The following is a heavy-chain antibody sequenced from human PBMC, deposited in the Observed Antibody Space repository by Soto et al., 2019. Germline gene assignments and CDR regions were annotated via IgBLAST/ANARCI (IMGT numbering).Heavy chain of an antibody. CDR1: GFTFSSYV. J-gene: IGHJ4*02. CDR2: LGYDGSNR. Sequence: GGSLRLSCAASGFTFSSYVMHWDRQAPGKGLEGVEVLGYDGSNRYDADAVKCRCTLSRDNSEHTLYLQMNSLRGEDTAVYYCARTKSEHITVFGVVIPGPFDCRGQGTPVTVSS. CDR3: ARTKSEHITVFGVVIPGPFDC. D-gene: IGHD3-3*01. V-gene: IGHV3-33*01.